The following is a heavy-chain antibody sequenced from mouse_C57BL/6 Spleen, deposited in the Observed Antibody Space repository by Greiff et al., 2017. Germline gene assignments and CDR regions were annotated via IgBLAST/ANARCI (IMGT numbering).Heavy chain of an antibody. Sequence: DVQLVESGGGLVKPGGSLKLSCAASGFTFSDYGMHWVRQAPEKGLEWVAYISSGSSTIYYADTVKGRFTISRDNAKNTLFLQMTSLRSEDTAMYYCARRRGDGHWYFDVWGTGTTVTVSS. V-gene: IGHV5-17*01. D-gene: IGHD1-2*01. CDR3: ARRRGDGHWYFDV. CDR1: GFTFSDYG. CDR2: ISSGSSTI. J-gene: IGHJ1*03.